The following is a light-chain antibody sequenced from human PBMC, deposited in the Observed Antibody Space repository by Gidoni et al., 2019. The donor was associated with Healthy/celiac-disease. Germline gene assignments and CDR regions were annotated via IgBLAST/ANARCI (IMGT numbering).Light chain of an antibody. CDR1: QRISSY. Sequence: DIQMTQSPSSLSASVGDRVTITCRASQRISSYLNWYQQKPGKAPKLLIYAAPSLQSGVPSRFSGSGSGTDFTLTISSLQPEDFATYYCQQSYSTLYTFGQGTKLEIK. CDR3: QQSYSTLYT. V-gene: IGKV1-39*01. CDR2: AAP. J-gene: IGKJ2*01.